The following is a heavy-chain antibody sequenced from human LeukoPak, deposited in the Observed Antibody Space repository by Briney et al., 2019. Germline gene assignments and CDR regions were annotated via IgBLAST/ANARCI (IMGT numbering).Heavy chain of an antibody. Sequence: PCETLPLTCTVSGGSISSYYWSWIRQPPGKGLEWIGYIYYSGSTNSKPSLKSPVTISVDTSKNQFSLKLSSVTAADTAVYYCARLYYDSSGLDYWDQGTLVTVTS. J-gene: IGHJ4*02. CDR2: IYYSGST. CDR3: ARLYYDSSGLDY. CDR1: GGSISSYY. V-gene: IGHV4-59*08. D-gene: IGHD3-22*01.